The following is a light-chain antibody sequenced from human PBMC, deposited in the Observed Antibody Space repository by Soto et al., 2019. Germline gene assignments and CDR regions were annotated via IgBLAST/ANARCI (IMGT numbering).Light chain of an antibody. Sequence: DIQMTQSPSSLSASVGDRVTITCQAGQSINNYLTWYQQKPGKAPILLIYGSSTLQSGVPSRFSGSGSGTDFTLTISSLQPEDFATYYCQQRYSYPETFGQGTKVE. V-gene: IGKV1-39*01. CDR3: QQRYSYPET. CDR1: QSINNY. J-gene: IGKJ1*01. CDR2: GSS.